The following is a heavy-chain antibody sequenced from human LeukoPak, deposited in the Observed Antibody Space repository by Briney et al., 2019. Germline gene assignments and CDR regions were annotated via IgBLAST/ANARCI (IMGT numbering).Heavy chain of an antibody. D-gene: IGHD3-10*01. CDR3: ARDGSYYYGSGSWT. V-gene: IGHV3-30*04. CDR2: ISYDGSNK. CDR1: GFTFSSYA. J-gene: IGHJ5*02. Sequence: PGGSLRLSCAASGFTFSSYAMHWVRQAPGKGLEWVAVISYDGSNKYYADSVKGRFTISRDNSKNTLYLQMNSLGAEDTAVYYCARDGSYYYGSGSWTWGQGTLVTVSS.